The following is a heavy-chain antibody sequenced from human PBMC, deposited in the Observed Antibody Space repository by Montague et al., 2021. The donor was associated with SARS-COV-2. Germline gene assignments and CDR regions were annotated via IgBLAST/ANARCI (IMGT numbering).Heavy chain of an antibody. D-gene: IGHD3-9*01. CDR2: ISWNSGSI. CDR3: AKFPQRNYDILIDDAFDI. CDR1: GFTFDDYA. J-gene: IGHJ3*02. V-gene: IGHV3-9*01. Sequence: SLRLSFAASGFTFDDYAMHWVRQAPGKGLEWVSGISWNSGSIGYADSVKGRFTISRDNAKNSLYLQMNSLRAEDTALYYCAKFPQRNYDILIDDAFDIWGQGKMGPGSS.